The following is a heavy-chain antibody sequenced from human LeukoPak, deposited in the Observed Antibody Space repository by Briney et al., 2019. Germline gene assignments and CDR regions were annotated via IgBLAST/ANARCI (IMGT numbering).Heavy chain of an antibody. J-gene: IGHJ4*02. CDR1: GLSFSSYT. CDR3: AKDQYDSSIFDY. D-gene: IGHD3-22*01. Sequence: GGSLRLSCAPSGLSFSSYTIHWVRQAPGKGLEWVSAISGSGGSTYYADSVKGRFTISRDNSKNTLYLQMNSLRAEDTAVYYCAKDQYDSSIFDYWGQGTLVTVSS. V-gene: IGHV3-23*01. CDR2: ISGSGGST.